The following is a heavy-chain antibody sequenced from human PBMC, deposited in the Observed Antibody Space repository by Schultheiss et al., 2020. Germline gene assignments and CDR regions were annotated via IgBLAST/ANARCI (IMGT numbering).Heavy chain of an antibody. CDR3: ARKGRGGYDPFDY. V-gene: IGHV1-8*02. Sequence: ASVKVSCKASGGTFSSYTISWVRQATGQGLEWMGWMNPNSGNTVYAQKFQGRVTMTRSTSISTAYMELGSLTSEDTAVYYCARKGRGGYDPFDYWGQGTLVTVSS. CDR1: GGTFSSYT. J-gene: IGHJ4*02. D-gene: IGHD5-12*01. CDR2: MNPNSGNT.